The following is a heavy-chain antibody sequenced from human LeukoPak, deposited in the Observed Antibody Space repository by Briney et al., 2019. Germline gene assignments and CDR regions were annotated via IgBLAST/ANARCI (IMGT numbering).Heavy chain of an antibody. CDR3: AKVVSSSWGYFDY. D-gene: IGHD6-13*01. J-gene: IGHJ4*02. V-gene: IGHV3-30*02. CDR2: IRYDGSTK. CDR1: GFTFSSYG. Sequence: GGSLRLSCAASGFTFSSYGMNWVRQAPGNGLEWVAFIRYDGSTKYYADSVKGRFTISRDNSKNTLYLQMNSLRPEDTAVYYCAKVVSSSWGYFDYWGRRTLVTVSS.